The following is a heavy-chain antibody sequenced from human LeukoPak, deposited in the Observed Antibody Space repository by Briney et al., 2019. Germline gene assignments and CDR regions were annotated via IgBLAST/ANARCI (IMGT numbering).Heavy chain of an antibody. CDR2: ISGSGGST. Sequence: PGGSLRLSCAASGFTFSSYAMSWVRQAPGKGLEWVSAISGSGGSTYYADSVKGRFTISRDNSKNTLYLQMNSLRAEDTAVYYCAKTSLLWFFWRPEDNAFDIWGQGTMVTVSS. CDR3: AKTSLLWFFWRPEDNAFDI. V-gene: IGHV3-23*01. J-gene: IGHJ3*02. CDR1: GFTFSSYA. D-gene: IGHD3-10*01.